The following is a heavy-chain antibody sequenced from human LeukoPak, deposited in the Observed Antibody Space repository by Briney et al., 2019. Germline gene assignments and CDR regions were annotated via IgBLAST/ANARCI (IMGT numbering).Heavy chain of an antibody. CDR1: GGSFSGYY. J-gene: IGHJ6*03. CDR3: ARGMGYSGYYMDV. D-gene: IGHD5-12*01. V-gene: IGHV4-59*10. Sequence: PSEALSLTCAVYGGSFSGYYWSWIRQPAGKGLEWIGRIYTSGSTNYNPSLKSRVTISVDTSKNQFSLKLSSVTAADTAVYYCARGMGYSGYYMDVWGKGTTVTISS. CDR2: IYTSGST.